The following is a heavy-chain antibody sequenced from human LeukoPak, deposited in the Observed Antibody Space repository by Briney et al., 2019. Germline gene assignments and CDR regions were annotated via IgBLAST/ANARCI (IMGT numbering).Heavy chain of an antibody. V-gene: IGHV3-23*01. CDR3: AKGGKWDVTPYDY. Sequence: GGSLRLSCAASGFTFTSYSMNWVRQAPGKGLEWVSTISGGGGSTYYADSVKGRFTISRDNSKNTLYLQVNSLRAEDTAVYYCAKGGKWDVTPYDYWGQGTLVTVSS. J-gene: IGHJ4*02. CDR1: GFTFTSYS. CDR2: ISGGGGST. D-gene: IGHD1-26*01.